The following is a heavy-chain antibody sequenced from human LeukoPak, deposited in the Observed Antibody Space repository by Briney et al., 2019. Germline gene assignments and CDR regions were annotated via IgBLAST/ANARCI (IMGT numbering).Heavy chain of an antibody. V-gene: IGHV3-23*01. CDR1: GFTFNNYA. Sequence: EGSLRHSCAGSGFTFNNYAMSWVRRAPRKGLEWVSTIMIGGDGKHYADSVKGRFTISRDRSESTLFLQMDDLRADDTAVYYCVRAAPQNCYPSSCSLFDKWGQGTLVTVSS. CDR3: VRAAPQNCYPSSCSLFDK. D-gene: IGHD2-2*01. CDR2: IMIGGDGK. J-gene: IGHJ4*02.